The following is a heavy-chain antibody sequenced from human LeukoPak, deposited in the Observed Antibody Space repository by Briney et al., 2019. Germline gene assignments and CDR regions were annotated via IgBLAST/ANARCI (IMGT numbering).Heavy chain of an antibody. CDR3: AKEVATIIDY. Sequence: GGSLRLSCAASGFTFDDYAMHWVRQAPGKGLEWVSGISWNSGSIGYADSVKGRFTISRDNSKNSLYLQMNSLRTEDTALYYCAKEVATIIDYWGQGTLATVSS. V-gene: IGHV3-9*01. J-gene: IGHJ4*02. D-gene: IGHD5-24*01. CDR2: ISWNSGSI. CDR1: GFTFDDYA.